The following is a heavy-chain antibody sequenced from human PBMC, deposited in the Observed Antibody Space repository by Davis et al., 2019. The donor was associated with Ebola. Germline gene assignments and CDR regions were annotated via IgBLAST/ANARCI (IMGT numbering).Heavy chain of an antibody. Sequence: GGSLRLSCALSGFTLSNYAMSWARQAPRKGLEWVSGISSSGGSTYYADSVKGRFTISRDNSKNTLYLQMNSLRAEDTAVYYCARVRWTSGYYFDYWGQGTLVTVSS. CDR1: GFTLSNYA. J-gene: IGHJ4*02. D-gene: IGHD3-22*01. V-gene: IGHV3-23*01. CDR3: ARVRWTSGYYFDY. CDR2: ISSSGGST.